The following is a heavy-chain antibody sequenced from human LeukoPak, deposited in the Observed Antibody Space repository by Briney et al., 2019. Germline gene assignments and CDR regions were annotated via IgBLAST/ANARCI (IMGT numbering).Heavy chain of an antibody. J-gene: IGHJ4*02. Sequence: ASVKVSCTTSGYTFTSYYMHWVRQAPGQGLEWMGWVNPTSGGTNYAQKFQGRVTMTRDTSISTAYMELSRLRSDDTAVYYCARAYYYYDSSGILTLYFDYWGQGTLVTVSS. V-gene: IGHV1-2*02. CDR2: VNPTSGGT. CDR1: GYTFTSYY. D-gene: IGHD3-22*01. CDR3: ARAYYYYDSSGILTLYFDY.